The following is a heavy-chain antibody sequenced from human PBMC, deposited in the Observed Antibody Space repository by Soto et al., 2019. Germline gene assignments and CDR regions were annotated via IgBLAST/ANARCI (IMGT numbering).Heavy chain of an antibody. J-gene: IGHJ5*02. D-gene: IGHD3-22*01. CDR3: ARALSPDYYDSSGYYYL. CDR1: GYTFTSYG. CDR2: ISAYNGNT. V-gene: IGHV1-18*01. Sequence: ASAKVSCKASGYTFTSYGISWVRQAPGQGLEWMGWISAYNGNTNYAQKLQGRVTMTTDTSTSTAYMELRSLRSDDTAVYYCARALSPDYYDSSGYYYLWGQGTLVTVSS.